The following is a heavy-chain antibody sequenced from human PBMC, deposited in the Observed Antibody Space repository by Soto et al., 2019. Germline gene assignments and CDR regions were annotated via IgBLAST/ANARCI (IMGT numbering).Heavy chain of an antibody. V-gene: IGHV1-69*01. Sequence: QVQLVQSGAEVKKPGSSVKVSCKASGGTFSSYAISWVRQAPGQGLEWMGGIIPIFGTANYAQKFQGRVTITADESTSTAYMELSSLRSEDTAVYYCARSASLPLYYGSSGYDDYWGQGTLVTVSS. J-gene: IGHJ4*02. CDR1: GGTFSSYA. CDR3: ARSASLPLYYGSSGYDDY. CDR2: IIPIFGTA. D-gene: IGHD5-12*01.